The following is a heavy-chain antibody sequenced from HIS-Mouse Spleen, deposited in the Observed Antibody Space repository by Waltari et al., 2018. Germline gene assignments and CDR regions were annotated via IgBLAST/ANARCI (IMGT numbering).Heavy chain of an antibody. J-gene: IGHJ2*01. CDR3: AREIPYSSSWYDWYFDL. Sequence: QLQLQESGPGLVKPSETLSLTRTVSGGARSSSRYYWGWIRQPPGKGLEWIGSIYYSGSTYYNPSLKSRVTISVDTSKNQFSLKLSSVTAADTAVYYCAREIPYSSSWYDWYFDLWGRGTLVTVSS. D-gene: IGHD6-13*01. V-gene: IGHV4-39*07. CDR1: GGARSSSRYY. CDR2: IYYSGST.